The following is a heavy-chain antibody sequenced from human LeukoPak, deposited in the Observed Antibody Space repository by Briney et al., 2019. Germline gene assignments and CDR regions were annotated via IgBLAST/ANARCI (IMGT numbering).Heavy chain of an antibody. CDR2: INPNSGVT. Sequence: ASVKVSCKTSGYTFTGYYMHWVRQAPGQGLEWMGWINPNSGVTSYAQKLQGRVTVTRDTSISTAYMELSRLRSDDTAVYYCSRGDDPNSYFDYWAREPWSPSPQ. J-gene: IGHJ4*02. CDR3: SRGDDPNSYFDY. CDR1: GYTFTGYY. V-gene: IGHV1-2*02. D-gene: IGHD5-24*01.